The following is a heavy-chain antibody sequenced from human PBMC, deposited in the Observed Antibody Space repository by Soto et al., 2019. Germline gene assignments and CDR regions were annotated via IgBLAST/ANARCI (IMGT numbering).Heavy chain of an antibody. J-gene: IGHJ5*02. Sequence: GASVKVSCKASGYTFSNYGISWVRQAPGQGLEWIVLISAYNGNIKFAQKVQRKVTMTTDTFSSTAYMERRSLRSDDTAVYYCARDPPVEEAAMFDLCVQGTLVTVSS. CDR3: ARDPPVEEAAMFDL. CDR1: GYTFSNYG. V-gene: IGHV1-18*01. D-gene: IGHD6-25*01. CDR2: ISAYNGNI.